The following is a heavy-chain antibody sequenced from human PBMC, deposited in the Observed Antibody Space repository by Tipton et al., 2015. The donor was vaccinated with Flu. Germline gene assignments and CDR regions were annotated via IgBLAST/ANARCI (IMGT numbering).Heavy chain of an antibody. CDR1: GGSFSGYY. D-gene: IGHD3-10*01. CDR2: INHSGST. Sequence: TLSLTCAVYGGSFSGYYWSWIRQPPGKGLEWIGEINHSGSTNYNPSLKSRVTISVDTSKNQFSLKLSSVTAADTAVYYCARGRGRITMVRGVKGAFDIWGQGTMVTVSS. CDR3: ARGRGRITMVRGVKGAFDI. V-gene: IGHV4-34*01. J-gene: IGHJ3*02.